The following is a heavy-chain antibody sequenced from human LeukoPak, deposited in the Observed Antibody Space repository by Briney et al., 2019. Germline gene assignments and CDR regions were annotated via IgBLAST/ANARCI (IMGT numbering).Heavy chain of an antibody. V-gene: IGHV4-4*07. CDR2: IQTSGNA. J-gene: IGHJ4*02. CDR1: GGSLTSYH. Sequence: SETLSLTCTVSGGSLTSYHWMWMRQPAGKGLEWIGRIQTSGNANYNPSLKSRVTISEDTSKNQISLKLSSVTAADTAVYYCARVRGYYDSSGYDYWGQGTLVTVSS. D-gene: IGHD3-22*01. CDR3: ARVRGYYDSSGYDY.